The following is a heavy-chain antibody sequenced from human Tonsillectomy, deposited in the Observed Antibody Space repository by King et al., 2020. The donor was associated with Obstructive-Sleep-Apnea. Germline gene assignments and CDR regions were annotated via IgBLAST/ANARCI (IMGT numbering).Heavy chain of an antibody. V-gene: IGHV4-59*08. CDR2: IYYSGST. Sequence: VQLQESGPGLVKPSETLSLTCTVSGGSISSYYWSWIRQPPGKGLEWIGYIYYSGSTNYNPSLKSRVTISADTSKNQFSLKLSSVTAAVTAVYYCARHGPAYYYDSSGYYFYFDYWGQGTLVTVSS. CDR1: GGSISSYY. J-gene: IGHJ4*02. D-gene: IGHD3-22*01. CDR3: ARHGPAYYYDSSGYYFYFDY.